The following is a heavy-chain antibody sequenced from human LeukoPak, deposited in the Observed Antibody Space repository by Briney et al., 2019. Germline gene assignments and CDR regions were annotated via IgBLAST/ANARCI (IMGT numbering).Heavy chain of an antibody. D-gene: IGHD1-7*01. V-gene: IGHV1-24*01. CDR1: GYTLTELS. J-gene: IGHJ4*02. Sequence: ASVKVSCKVSGYTLTELSMHWVRQAPGKGLEWMGGFDPEDGETIYAQKFQGRVTMTEDTSTDTAYMELSSLRSEDMAVYYCATGIGITGTKDYWGQGTLVTVSS. CDR3: ATGIGITGTKDY. CDR2: FDPEDGET.